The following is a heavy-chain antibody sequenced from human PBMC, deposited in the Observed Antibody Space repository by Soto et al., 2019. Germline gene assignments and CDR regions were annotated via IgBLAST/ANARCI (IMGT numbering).Heavy chain of an antibody. J-gene: IGHJ6*02. CDR3: ARVPSPFDFYYAMDV. Sequence: PSETLSLTCTVSGGSISGDSWSWIRQSPGKGLEWIGYISYSGSTNYNPSLKSRVTMSLDTSQNQFSLKLNSVTAADTAVYFCARVPSPFDFYYAMDVWGQGTTVTVSS. V-gene: IGHV4-59*08. D-gene: IGHD3-16*01. CDR2: ISYSGST. CDR1: GGSISGDS.